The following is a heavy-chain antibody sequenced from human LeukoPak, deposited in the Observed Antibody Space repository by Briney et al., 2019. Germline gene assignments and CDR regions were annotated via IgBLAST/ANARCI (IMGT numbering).Heavy chain of an antibody. J-gene: IGHJ3*02. CDR1: RFTFSMYA. Sequence: GGSLRLSCRASRFTFSMYAMSWVRQAPGKGLEWVSGISGRGGTKYYADSVTGRFDMSRDDSNDMLYLQMNSLRAEDTAVYYCAKDQVNDYGDFTAFDIWGQGTTVTVSS. CDR2: ISGRGGTK. CDR3: AKDQVNDYGDFTAFDI. D-gene: IGHD4-17*01. V-gene: IGHV3-23*01.